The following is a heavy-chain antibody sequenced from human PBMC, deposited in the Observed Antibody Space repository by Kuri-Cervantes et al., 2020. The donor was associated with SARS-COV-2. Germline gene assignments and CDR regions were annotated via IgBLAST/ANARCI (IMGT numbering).Heavy chain of an antibody. D-gene: IGHD6-19*01. J-gene: IGHJ3*02. CDR3: ARIPGYSSGWLAFDI. CDR2: ISWNSGSI. CDR1: GFTFSSYE. V-gene: IGHV3-9*01. Sequence: GGSLRLSCAASGFTFSSYEMNWVRQAPGKGLEWVSGISWNSGSIGYADSVKGRFTISRDNAKNSLYLQMNSLRAEDTAVYYCARIPGYSSGWLAFDIWGQGTMVTVSS.